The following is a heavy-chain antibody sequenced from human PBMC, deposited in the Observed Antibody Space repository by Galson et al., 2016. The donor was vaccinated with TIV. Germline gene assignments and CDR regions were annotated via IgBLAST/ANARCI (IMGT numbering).Heavy chain of an antibody. J-gene: IGHJ3*02. Sequence: LSLTCTVSGGSINSDLYYWAWIRQPPGKGLEWISTIYYTGSTYYNPSLKSRVSISMDTPKNQFSLKLSSVTAADTAVYYCARRTHYDSSGYSDAFDIWGQGTMVPVSS. D-gene: IGHD3-22*01. CDR3: ARRTHYDSSGYSDAFDI. V-gene: IGHV4-39*01. CDR1: GGSINSDLYY. CDR2: IYYTGST.